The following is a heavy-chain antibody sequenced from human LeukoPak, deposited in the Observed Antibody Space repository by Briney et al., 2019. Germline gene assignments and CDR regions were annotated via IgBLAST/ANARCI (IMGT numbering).Heavy chain of an antibody. J-gene: IGHJ5*02. CDR1: GYTFTGYY. D-gene: IGHD2-2*01. CDR3: ARVVTPRYCSSPSCYWKGWFDP. Sequence: SVKVSCKASGYTFTGYYMHWVRQAPGQGLEWMGGIIPIFGTANYAQKFQGRVTITADESASTAYMELSSLRSDDTAVYNCARVVTPRYCSSPSCYWKGWFDPWGQGTLVTVSS. CDR2: IIPIFGTA. V-gene: IGHV1-69*13.